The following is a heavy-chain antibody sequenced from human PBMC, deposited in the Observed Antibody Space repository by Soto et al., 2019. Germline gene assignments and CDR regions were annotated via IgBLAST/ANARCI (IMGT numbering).Heavy chain of an antibody. D-gene: IGHD1-1*01. J-gene: IGHJ4*02. CDR3: ARKAYNDDFADC. CDR1: GFTFSDYW. CDR2: IKEDGSEK. V-gene: IGHV3-7*01. Sequence: EVQLVESGRGLVQPGGSLRLSCAASGFTFSDYWMSWVRQAPGKGLEWVANIKEDGSEKYYVDSVKGRFTISRDNALKSLYLQMNSLRAEDTAVYYCARKAYNDDFADCWGQGTLVTISS.